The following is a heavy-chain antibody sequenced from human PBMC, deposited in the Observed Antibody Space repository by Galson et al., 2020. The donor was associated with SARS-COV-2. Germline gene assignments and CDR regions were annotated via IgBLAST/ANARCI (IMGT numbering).Heavy chain of an antibody. CDR3: ARDSLGGAYSPNYFDN. CDR1: GFIFRNYW. V-gene: IGHV3-74*01. Sequence: LHGESLKISCAASGFIFRNYWMHWVRQVPGKGLVWVSRINGDGSSAAYADSVKGRFTISRDNAKNTLYLQMKGLRAEDTALYFCARDSLGGAYSPNYFDNWGQGSLVTVSS. CDR2: INGDGSSA. J-gene: IGHJ4*02. D-gene: IGHD3-16*01.